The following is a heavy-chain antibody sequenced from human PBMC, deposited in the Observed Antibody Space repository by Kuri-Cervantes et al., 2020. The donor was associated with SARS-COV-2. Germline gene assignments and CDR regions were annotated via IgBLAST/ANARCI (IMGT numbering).Heavy chain of an antibody. CDR2: ISVYNGNT. CDR3: AREGGRNYYDSSGPDYYYYGMDV. CDR1: GYTFTSYY. V-gene: IGHV1-18*04. J-gene: IGHJ6*02. Sequence: ASVKVSCKASGYTFTSYYMHWVRQAPGQGLEWMGWISVYNGNTNYAQKLQGRVTMTTDRSTSTAYMELRSLRSDDTAVYYCAREGGRNYYDSSGPDYYYYGMDVWGQGTAVTVSS. D-gene: IGHD3-22*01.